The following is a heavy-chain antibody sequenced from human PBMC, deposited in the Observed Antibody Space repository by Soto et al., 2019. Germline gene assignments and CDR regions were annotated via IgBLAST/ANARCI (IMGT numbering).Heavy chain of an antibody. CDR1: GGSFSGYY. J-gene: IGHJ1*01. CDR2: INHSGST. V-gene: IGHV4-34*01. Sequence: QVQLQQWGAGLLKPSETLSLTCAVYGGSFSGYYWSWIRQPPGKGLEWIGEINHSGSTNYNPSLKRRVTISVDTSKNQFSLKLSSVTAADTAVYYCARGHCSGGSCYSRGAEYFQHWGQGTLVTVSS. D-gene: IGHD2-15*01. CDR3: ARGHCSGGSCYSRGAEYFQH.